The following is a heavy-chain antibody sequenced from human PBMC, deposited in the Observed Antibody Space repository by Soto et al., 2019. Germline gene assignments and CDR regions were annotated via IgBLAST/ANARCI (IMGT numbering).Heavy chain of an antibody. CDR2: INHIGIT. CDR3: TRGYAVNWHTPHY. J-gene: IGHJ4*02. CDR1: GGSFSGFY. Sequence: QVQVQQWGAGLVKPSETLSLTCAVHGGSFSGFYWSWIRQPPGKGLEYIGEINHIGITNYNPSLKRRVTISVDTSENHLSLKLTSVTAADTAVYYCTRGYAVNWHTPHYWGQGTLVTVSS. D-gene: IGHD4-4*01. V-gene: IGHV4-34*01.